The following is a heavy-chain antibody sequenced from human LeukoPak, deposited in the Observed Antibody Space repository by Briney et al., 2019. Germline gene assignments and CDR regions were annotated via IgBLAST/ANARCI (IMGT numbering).Heavy chain of an antibody. D-gene: IGHD6-13*01. J-gene: IGHJ4*02. CDR1: GFTFSSYG. Sequence: RGSLRLSCAASGFTFSSYGMHWVRQAPGKGLEWVAFIRYDGSNKYYADSVKGRFTISRDNSKNTLYLQMNSLRAEDTAVYYCAKDSGIAAAGMHWGQGTLVTVSS. CDR3: AKDSGIAAAGMH. CDR2: IRYDGSNK. V-gene: IGHV3-30*02.